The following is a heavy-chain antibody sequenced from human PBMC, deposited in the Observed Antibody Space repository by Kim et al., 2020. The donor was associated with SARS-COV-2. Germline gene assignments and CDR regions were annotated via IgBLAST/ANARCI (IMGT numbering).Heavy chain of an antibody. CDR2: IHNSGSS. Sequence: SETLSLTCTVSGGSVSRYYWSWVRQTPGKGLEWIGYIHNSGSSNYNPSLKGRVTISVDTSKNQFSLKLRSVAAADTAIYYCVRHYASSWYGVPWYFDYWGQGALVTVSS. V-gene: IGHV4-59*02. D-gene: IGHD6-13*01. J-gene: IGHJ4*02. CDR3: VRHYASSWYGVPWYFDY. CDR1: GGSVSRYY.